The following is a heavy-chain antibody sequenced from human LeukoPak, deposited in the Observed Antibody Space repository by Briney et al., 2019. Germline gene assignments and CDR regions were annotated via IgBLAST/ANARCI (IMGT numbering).Heavy chain of an antibody. CDR2: FDPEDGET. D-gene: IGHD6-6*01. V-gene: IGHV1-24*01. Sequence: GASVKVSCKVSGYTLTELSMHWVRQAPGKGLEWMGGFDPEDGETIYAQKFQGRVTMTEDTSTDTAYMELSSLRSEDTAVYYCATDPDSSSASLRDVWGKGTTVTVSS. CDR1: GYTLTELS. CDR3: ATDPDSSSASLRDV. J-gene: IGHJ6*04.